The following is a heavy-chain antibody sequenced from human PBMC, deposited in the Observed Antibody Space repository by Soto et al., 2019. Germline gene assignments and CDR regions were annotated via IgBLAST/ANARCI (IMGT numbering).Heavy chain of an antibody. Sequence: GGSLRLSCAASGFTFSSYGMHWVRQAPGKGVEWVAVIWFDGSNKFYADSVKGRFTISRDNSKNTVSLQMNSLRDEDSAAYYCATTGPYWGQGTLVTVSS. V-gene: IGHV3-33*01. J-gene: IGHJ4*02. CDR1: GFTFSSYG. CDR2: IWFDGSNK. CDR3: ATTGPY.